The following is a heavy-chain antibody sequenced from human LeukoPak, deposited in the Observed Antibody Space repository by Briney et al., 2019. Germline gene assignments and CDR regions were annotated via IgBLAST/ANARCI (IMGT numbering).Heavy chain of an antibody. CDR2: IRYDGSNK. D-gene: IGHD3-10*01. J-gene: IGHJ4*02. V-gene: IGHV3-30*02. Sequence: GGSLRLSCAASGFTFSSYGMHWVRQAPGKGLEWVAFIRYDGSNKYYADSVKGRFTISRDNSKITLYLQMNSLRAEDTAVYYCAKRGSGSYSSAYVDYWGQGTLVTVSS. CDR3: AKRGSGSYSSAYVDY. CDR1: GFTFSSYG.